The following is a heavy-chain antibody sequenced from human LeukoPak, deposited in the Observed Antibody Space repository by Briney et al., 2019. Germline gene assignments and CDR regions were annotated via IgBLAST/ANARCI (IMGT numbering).Heavy chain of an antibody. D-gene: IGHD3-10*01. CDR3: ARTSGLLWFGLNWFDP. CDR1: GGSMNSYY. CDR2: IYYSGST. J-gene: IGHJ5*02. Sequence: SETLSLTCTVSGGSMNSYYWSWIRQPPGKGLEWIGYIYYSGSTNYNPSLKSRVTISVDTSKNQFSLKLSSVTAADTAVYYCARTSGLLWFGLNWFDPWGQGTLVTVSS. V-gene: IGHV4-59*01.